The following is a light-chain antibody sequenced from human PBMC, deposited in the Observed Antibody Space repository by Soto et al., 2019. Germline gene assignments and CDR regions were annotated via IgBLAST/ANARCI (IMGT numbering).Light chain of an antibody. V-gene: IGKV3-20*01. CDR2: DAS. CDR1: QSISSNY. CDR3: QQYGTSPWT. J-gene: IGKJ1*01. Sequence: EIVLTQSPGALSLSPGERVTLSCRASQSISSNYLAWYQQKPGQAPRLLIYDASSRATGIPDRFSGGGSGTDFTLTISRLEPEDFAVYYCQQYGTSPWTFGQGTKVDIK.